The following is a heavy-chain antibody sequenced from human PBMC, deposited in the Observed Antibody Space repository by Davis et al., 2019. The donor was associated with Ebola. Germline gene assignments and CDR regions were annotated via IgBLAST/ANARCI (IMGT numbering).Heavy chain of an antibody. CDR2: IYYSGST. Sequence: SETLSLTCAVSGGSISSSNWWSWVRQPPGKGLEWIGYIYYSGSTNYNPSLKSRVTISVDTSKNQFSLKLSSVTAADTAVYYCARGVGRYYFDYWGQGTLVTVSS. CDR3: ARGVGRYYFDY. V-gene: IGHV4-4*02. J-gene: IGHJ4*02. D-gene: IGHD1-26*01. CDR1: GGSISSSNW.